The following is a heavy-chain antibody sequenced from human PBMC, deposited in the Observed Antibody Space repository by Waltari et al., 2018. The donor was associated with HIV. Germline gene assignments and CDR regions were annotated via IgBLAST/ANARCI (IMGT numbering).Heavy chain of an antibody. CDR2: IYPGDSDT. CDR3: ARRYCSSTSCYRDYGMDV. J-gene: IGHJ6*02. CDR1: GYSFTSYW. Sequence: DVQLVQSGAEVKKPGESLKISCKGSGYSFTSYWIGWVRQMPGKGLEWMGIIYPGDSDTRYSPSFQGQVTISADKSISTAYLQWSSLKASDTAMYYCARRYCSSTSCYRDYGMDVWGQGTTVTVSS. D-gene: IGHD2-2*02. V-gene: IGHV5-51*01.